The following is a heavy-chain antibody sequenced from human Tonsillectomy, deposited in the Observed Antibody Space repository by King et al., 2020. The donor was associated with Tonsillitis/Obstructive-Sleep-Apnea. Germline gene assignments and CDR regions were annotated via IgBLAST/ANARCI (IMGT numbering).Heavy chain of an antibody. CDR3: ARVRHSINHYYYMDV. D-gene: IGHD2/OR15-2a*01. J-gene: IGHJ6*03. V-gene: IGHV4-34*12. CDR2: IFHSGST. CDR1: GGSFSGYS. Sequence: VQLQQWGAGLLKPSETLSLTCAVYGGSFSGYSWSWIRPPPGKGLEWIGEIFHSGSTNYNPSLKSRVTMSVDTSKNQFSLQLSSVTAADTAVYYCARVRHSINHYYYMDVWGKGTTVTVSS.